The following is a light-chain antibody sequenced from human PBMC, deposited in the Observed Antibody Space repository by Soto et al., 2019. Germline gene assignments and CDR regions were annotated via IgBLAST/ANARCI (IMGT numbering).Light chain of an antibody. Sequence: DLQMTQSPSSLSASVGDRVTITCRASQSISTYLNWYQQKVGKAPKLLIYAASSLQRGVPSRFSGGGSGTDFTLTISSLQPEDFATYYCQQSYSTPRTFGQGTKLEIK. CDR3: QQSYSTPRT. CDR2: AAS. CDR1: QSISTY. J-gene: IGKJ2*02. V-gene: IGKV1-39*01.